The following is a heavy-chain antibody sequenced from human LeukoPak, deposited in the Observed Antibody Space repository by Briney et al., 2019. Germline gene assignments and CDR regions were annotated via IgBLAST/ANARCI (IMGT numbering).Heavy chain of an antibody. CDR2: INPSGDTT. D-gene: IGHD1-26*01. V-gene: IGHV1-46*01. CDR3: ARDSGSRTNWFDP. J-gene: IGHJ5*02. CDR1: GYTLTSYY. Sequence: ASVKVSCKASGYTLTSYYLHWVRQAPGQGLEWMAIINPSGDTTSHAQKFQGRVTMTRGTSASTAYMEPSSLRSEDTAVYYCARDSGSRTNWFDPWGQGTLVTVSS.